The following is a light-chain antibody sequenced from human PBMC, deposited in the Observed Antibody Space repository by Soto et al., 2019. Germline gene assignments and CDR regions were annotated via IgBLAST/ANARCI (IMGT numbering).Light chain of an antibody. J-gene: IGKJ1*01. CDR2: DAS. CDR1: QSVSTY. Sequence: EIVLTQSPATLSLSPGQRATLSCRASQSVSTYLAWYQQKPGQDPRLLIYDASKRATGIPPRFSGSGSGTDFTLTISSLEHEDFAVYYCHQRSNWPRTFGQGTKVEI. CDR3: HQRSNWPRT. V-gene: IGKV3-11*01.